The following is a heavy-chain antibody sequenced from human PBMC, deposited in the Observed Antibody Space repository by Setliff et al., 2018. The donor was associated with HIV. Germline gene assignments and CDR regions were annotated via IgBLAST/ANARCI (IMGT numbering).Heavy chain of an antibody. Sequence: PSETLSLTCTVSGGSASNSRYYWAWIRQPPGKGLEYIGSIHYNERTYYNPSLKSRVAISIDTSKNQFSLKLSSVTAADTAVYYCARGPYYYNSSGQISAEYFQHWGQGTLVTSPQ. D-gene: IGHD3-22*01. V-gene: IGHV4-39*01. J-gene: IGHJ1*01. CDR3: ARGPYYYNSSGQISAEYFQH. CDR2: IHYNERT. CDR1: GGSASNSRYY.